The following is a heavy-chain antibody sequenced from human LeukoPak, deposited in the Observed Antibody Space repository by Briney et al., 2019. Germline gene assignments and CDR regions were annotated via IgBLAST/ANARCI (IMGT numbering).Heavy chain of an antibody. J-gene: IGHJ1*01. Sequence: GGSLRLSCAASGFTFSSYSMNWVRQAPGKGLEWVSSISSSSSYIYYADSVKGRFTISRGNAKNSLYLQMNSLRAEDTAVYYCARSIVVVPAAMPEYFQHWGQGTLVTVSS. V-gene: IGHV3-21*01. CDR2: ISSSSSYI. CDR3: ARSIVVVPAAMPEYFQH. CDR1: GFTFSSYS. D-gene: IGHD2-2*01.